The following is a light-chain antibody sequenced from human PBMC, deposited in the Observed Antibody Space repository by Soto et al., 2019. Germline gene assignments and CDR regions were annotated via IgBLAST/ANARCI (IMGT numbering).Light chain of an antibody. CDR1: QSISSY. Sequence: IQITQAPSSLSASVGDRFTITRMASQSISSYLNWYQQKPGQAPKLLIYAAYSLQSVVPSRFSGSGSGTDFTLTISSLQPEDFATYYCQQYDSYPLTVGGGTKVEIK. J-gene: IGKJ4*01. CDR2: AAY. V-gene: IGKV1-39*01. CDR3: QQYDSYPLT.